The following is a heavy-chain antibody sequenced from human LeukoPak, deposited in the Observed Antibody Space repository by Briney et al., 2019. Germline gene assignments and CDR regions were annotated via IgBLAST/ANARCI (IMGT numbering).Heavy chain of an antibody. D-gene: IGHD6-19*01. CDR2: ITNRGDGT. J-gene: IGHJ4*02. CDR1: GFTFSNFD. V-gene: IGHV3-23*01. CDR3: AKDARRTSGWYHFDS. Sequence: PGGSLRLSCTASGFTFSNFDMGWVRQAPGKGLEWVSAITNRGDGTYFADSVKGRVTTSRDNSKDTLYLQLNSLRADDTVVYYCAKDARRTSGWYHFDSWGQGTLVTVSS.